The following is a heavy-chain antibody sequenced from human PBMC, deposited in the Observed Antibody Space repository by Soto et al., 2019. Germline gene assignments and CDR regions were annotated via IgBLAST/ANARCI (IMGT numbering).Heavy chain of an antibody. V-gene: IGHV4-59*13. CDR3: ARGSNSNFEGPIV. J-gene: IGHJ4*02. CDR2: IFYRGET. Sequence: SETLSLTYSVAGGTIGDDSGNWIRQPRGKGLEWIGYIFYRGETKYNPSHSLWSRVTISTDTSKNQVSLTLTSVTAADTAVYYCARGSNSNFEGPIVWGQGTLVTVPQ. CDR1: GGTIGDDS. D-gene: IGHD4-4*01.